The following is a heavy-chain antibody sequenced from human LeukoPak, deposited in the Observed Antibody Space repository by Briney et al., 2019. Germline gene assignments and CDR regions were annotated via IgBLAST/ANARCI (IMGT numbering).Heavy chain of an antibody. V-gene: IGHV3-23*01. J-gene: IGHJ4*02. Sequence: GGSLRLSCAASGFTFSSYAMSWVRQAPGKGLEWVSAIGGSGGSTYYADSVKGRFTISRDNSKNTLYLQMNSLRAEDTAVYYCAKTRREAMTSYFDYWGQGTLVTVSS. CDR1: GFTFSSYA. D-gene: IGHD5-18*01. CDR2: IGGSGGST. CDR3: AKTRREAMTSYFDY.